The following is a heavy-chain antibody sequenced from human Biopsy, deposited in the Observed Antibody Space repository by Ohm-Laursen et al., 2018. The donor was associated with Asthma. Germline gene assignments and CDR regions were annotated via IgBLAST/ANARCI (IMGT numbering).Heavy chain of an antibody. D-gene: IGHD4-17*01. V-gene: IGHV1-24*01. J-gene: IGHJ4*02. CDR1: GYSLTDLS. Sequence: ATVKISCKISGYSLTDLSMHWVRQAPGQGLEWMGGHDHEEGGTVNARRFQGRVTMTEDTSTDTAYIELSSLSSDDTAVYYCASDFPKDYVRYNFQFWGQGTLVTVSS. CDR3: ASDFPKDYVRYNFQF. CDR2: HDHEEGGT.